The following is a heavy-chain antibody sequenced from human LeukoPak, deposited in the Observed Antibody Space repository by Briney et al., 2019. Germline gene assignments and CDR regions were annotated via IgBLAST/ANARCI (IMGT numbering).Heavy chain of an antibody. V-gene: IGHV3-7*01. CDR3: ARGRQWLVEARGYFDY. Sequence: GGSLRLSCAASGFTFSSYWMSWVRQAPGKGLEWVANIKQDGSEKYYVDSVKGRFTISRDNAKSSLYLQMNSLRAEDTAVYYCARGRQWLVEARGYFDYWGQGTLVTVSS. CDR1: GFTFSSYW. J-gene: IGHJ4*02. CDR2: IKQDGSEK. D-gene: IGHD6-19*01.